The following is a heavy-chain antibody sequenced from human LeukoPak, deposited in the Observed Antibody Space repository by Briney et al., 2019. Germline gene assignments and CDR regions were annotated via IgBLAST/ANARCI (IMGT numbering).Heavy chain of an antibody. D-gene: IGHD2-15*01. CDR2: INHSGST. CDR3: ARRYCSGDRCYSGFDY. J-gene: IGHJ4*02. V-gene: IGHV4-34*01. CDR1: GGSFSGYY. Sequence: SETLSLTCAVYGGSFSGYYWSWIRQPPGKGLEWIGEINHSGSTNYNPSLKSRVTISVDTSKNQFSLKLSSVTAADTAVYYCARRYCSGDRCYSGFDYWGQGTLVTVSS.